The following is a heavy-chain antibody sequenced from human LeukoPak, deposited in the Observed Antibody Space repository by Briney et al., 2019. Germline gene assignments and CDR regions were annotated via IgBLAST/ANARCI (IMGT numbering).Heavy chain of an antibody. D-gene: IGHD2-15*01. Sequence: GGSLRLSCATSGFTFSSYGMHWVRQAPGKGLEWVAVISYDGSNKYYADSVKGRFTISRDNSKNTLYLQMNSLRAEDTAVYYCAKDGGSSGSRFDPWGQGTLVTVSS. CDR2: ISYDGSNK. J-gene: IGHJ5*02. CDR3: AKDGGSSGSRFDP. V-gene: IGHV3-30*18. CDR1: GFTFSSYG.